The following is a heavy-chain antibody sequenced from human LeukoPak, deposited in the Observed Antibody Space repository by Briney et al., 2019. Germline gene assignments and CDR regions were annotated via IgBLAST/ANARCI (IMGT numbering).Heavy chain of an antibody. V-gene: IGHV4-59*01. Sequence: PSETLSLTCTVSGGSISSYYWSWIRQPPGKGLEWLGYIYYSGSTNYNPSLKSRVTISVDTSKNQFSPKLSSVTAADTAVYYCARGLMMAVAGRGEFHYWGQGTLVTVSS. D-gene: IGHD6-13*01. CDR3: ARGLMMAVAGRGEFHY. CDR1: GGSISSYY. J-gene: IGHJ4*02. CDR2: IYYSGST.